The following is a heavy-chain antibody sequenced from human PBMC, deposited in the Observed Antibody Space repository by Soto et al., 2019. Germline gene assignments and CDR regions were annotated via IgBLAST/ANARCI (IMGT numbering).Heavy chain of an antibody. J-gene: IGHJ4*02. CDR2: ISGSGDST. V-gene: IGHV3-23*01. Sequence: LRLSCAASGFTFNSFAMNWVRQAPGKGLEWVSGISGSGDSTFYADSVKGRFTISRDNSKNTLYLQMHSLRADDTAVYYCAKRIIAAAASSNDYWGQGTLVTVSS. D-gene: IGHD6-13*01. CDR3: AKRIIAAAASSNDY. CDR1: GFTFNSFA.